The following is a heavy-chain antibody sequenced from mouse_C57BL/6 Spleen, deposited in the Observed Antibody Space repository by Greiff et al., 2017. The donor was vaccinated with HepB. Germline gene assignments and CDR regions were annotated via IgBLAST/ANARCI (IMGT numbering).Heavy chain of an antibody. CDR2: INYDGSST. J-gene: IGHJ4*01. CDR1: GFTFSDYY. CDR3: ARKGSYAMDY. Sequence: EVKVVESEGGLVQPGSSMKLSCTASGFTFSDYYMAWVRQVPEKGLEWVANINYDGSSTYYLDSLKSRFIISRANAKNILYLQMSSLKSEDTATYYCARKGSYAMDYWGQGTSVTVSS. V-gene: IGHV5-16*01.